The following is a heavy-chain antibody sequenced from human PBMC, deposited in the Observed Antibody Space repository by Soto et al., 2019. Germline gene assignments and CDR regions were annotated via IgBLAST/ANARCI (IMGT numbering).Heavy chain of an antibody. Sequence: GGSLRLSCAASGFTFSSYGMHWVRQAPGKGLEWVAVISYDGSNKYYADSVKGRFTISRDNSKNTLYLQMNSLRAEDTAVYYCAKDGVVVAAPDYWGQGTLVTVSS. J-gene: IGHJ4*02. CDR3: AKDGVVVAAPDY. CDR1: GFTFSSYG. D-gene: IGHD2-15*01. V-gene: IGHV3-30*18. CDR2: ISYDGSNK.